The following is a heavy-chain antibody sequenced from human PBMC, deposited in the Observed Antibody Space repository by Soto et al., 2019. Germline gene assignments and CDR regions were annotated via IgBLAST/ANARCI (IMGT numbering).Heavy chain of an antibody. J-gene: IGHJ4*02. CDR3: ARVLRYYDSSGYYQNFDY. CDR1: GGSISSYY. CDR2: IYYSGST. V-gene: IGHV4-59*12. Sequence: SDTLSLTCTVSGGSISSYYWSWIRQPPGKGLEWIGYIYYSGSTNYNPSLKSRVTISVDTSKNQFSLKLSSVTAADTAVYYCARVLRYYDSSGYYQNFDYWGQGTLVTVSS. D-gene: IGHD3-22*01.